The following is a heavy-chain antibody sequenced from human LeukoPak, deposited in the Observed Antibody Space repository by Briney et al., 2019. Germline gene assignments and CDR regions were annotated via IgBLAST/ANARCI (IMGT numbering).Heavy chain of an antibody. V-gene: IGHV3-30-3*01. CDR3: ARGLDYDILTF. J-gene: IGHJ4*02. CDR1: GFTFSSFG. D-gene: IGHD3-9*01. CDR2: ITYDGSKK. Sequence: GKSLRLSCAASGFTFSSFGMHWARQAPGKGLEWVAVITYDGSKKYYADSVKGRFTISRDNSKSTLYLQRDSLRAEDTAVYYCARGLDYDILTFWGQGTLVTVSS.